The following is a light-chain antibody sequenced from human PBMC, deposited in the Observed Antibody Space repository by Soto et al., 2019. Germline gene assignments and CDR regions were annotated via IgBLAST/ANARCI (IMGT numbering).Light chain of an antibody. J-gene: IGKJ1*01. Sequence: EVEVRQSPGTLSLSPCERATLSCRASQSVRGYLAWYQQKPGQAPRLLIYGASSRATGIPDRFSGSGSGTDFTLTISSLEPEDFAVYYCQPYGSSLKTVGPGTQVDIK. CDR1: QSVRGY. CDR3: QPYGSSLKT. V-gene: IGKV3-20*01. CDR2: GAS.